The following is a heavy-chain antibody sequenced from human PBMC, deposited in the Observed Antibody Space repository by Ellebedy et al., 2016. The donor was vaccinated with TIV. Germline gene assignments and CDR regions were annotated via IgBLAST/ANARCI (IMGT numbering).Heavy chain of an antibody. J-gene: IGHJ4*02. CDR3: GGDCSSTSCRGGY. CDR2: IYDSGRT. D-gene: IGHD2-2*01. CDR1: GGSISSYY. V-gene: IGHV4-59*08. Sequence: MPSETLSLTCTVSGGSISSYYWSWIRQPPGKGLEWIGHIYDSGRTNYNSPLRSRFTISVDTSINQFSLKLSSVTAADTAVYYCGGDCSSTSCRGGYWGRGTLVTVSS.